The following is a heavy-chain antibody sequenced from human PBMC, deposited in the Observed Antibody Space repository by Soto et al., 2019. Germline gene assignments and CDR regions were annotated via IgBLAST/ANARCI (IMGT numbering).Heavy chain of an antibody. CDR2: IHYTGST. V-gene: IGHV4-39*01. CDR3: ARRECSGGTCSFDH. CDR1: GGSISSSNYY. D-gene: IGHD2-15*01. Sequence: QLQLQESGPGLVKPSETLSLTCSVSGGSISSSNYYRAWIRQPPGKGLEGIGSIHYTGSTYYNPSLKSRVTIYVDTSKHQFSLKLTSVSAADTAIYYCARRECSGGTCSFDHWGQGTLVTVSS. J-gene: IGHJ5*02.